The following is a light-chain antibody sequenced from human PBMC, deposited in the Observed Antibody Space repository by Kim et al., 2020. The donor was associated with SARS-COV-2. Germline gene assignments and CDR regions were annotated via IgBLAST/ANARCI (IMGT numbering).Light chain of an antibody. V-gene: IGKV1-5*01. CDR1: QTINNW. Sequence: DIQMTQSPSTLSASVGARVTLTCRASQTINNWLAWYQQKPGKAPKLLIYDVSTLESGVPSRFSGSGSGAEFTLTISSLQPDDTATYFCQQYNSKSFSFGGGTKVDIK. CDR2: DVS. J-gene: IGKJ4*01. CDR3: QQYNSKSFS.